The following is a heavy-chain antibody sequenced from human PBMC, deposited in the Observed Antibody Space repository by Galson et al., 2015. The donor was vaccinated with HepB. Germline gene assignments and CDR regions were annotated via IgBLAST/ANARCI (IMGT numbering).Heavy chain of an antibody. V-gene: IGHV3-23*01. CDR3: ARDLYGSGTAADFDY. J-gene: IGHJ4*02. Sequence: SLRLSCAASGFTFSSYAMIWVRQAPGKGLEWVSAVSSSGDRAYYADSEKGRFTISRDNSKNTLSLQMNNLRAEDTAVYFCARDLYGSGTAADFDYRGQGTLVTVSS. D-gene: IGHD3-10*01. CDR1: GFTFSSYA. CDR2: VSSSGDRA.